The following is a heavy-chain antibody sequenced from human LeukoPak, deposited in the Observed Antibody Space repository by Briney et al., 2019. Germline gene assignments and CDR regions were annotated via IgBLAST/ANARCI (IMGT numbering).Heavy chain of an antibody. CDR1: GGSFSGYY. Sequence: KPSEILSLTCAVYGGSFSGYYWSWMRQPPGKGLEWIGEINHSGSTNYNPSLKSRVTISVDTSKNQFSLKLSSVTAADTAVYYCARGRWEEVRGVFEYWGQGTLVTVSS. CDR3: ARGRWEEVRGVFEY. D-gene: IGHD3-10*01. J-gene: IGHJ4*02. V-gene: IGHV4-34*01. CDR2: INHSGST.